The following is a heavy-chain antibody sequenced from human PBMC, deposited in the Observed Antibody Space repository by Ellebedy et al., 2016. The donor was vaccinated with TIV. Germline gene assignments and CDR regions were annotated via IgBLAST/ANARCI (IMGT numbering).Heavy chain of an antibody. Sequence: MPSETLSLTCTVSGGSISSYYWSWIRQPAGKGLEWIGRIYTSGSTNYNPSLKSRVTMSVDTSKNQFSLKLSSVTAADTAVYYCARGVTTVTRYYFDYWGQGTLVTVSS. V-gene: IGHV4-4*07. D-gene: IGHD4-17*01. CDR3: ARGVTTVTRYYFDY. CDR2: IYTSGST. CDR1: GGSISSYY. J-gene: IGHJ4*02.